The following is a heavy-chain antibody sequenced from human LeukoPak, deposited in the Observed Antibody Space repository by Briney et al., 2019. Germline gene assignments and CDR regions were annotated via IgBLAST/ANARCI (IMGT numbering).Heavy chain of an antibody. CDR3: ARGSYYYYYYMDV. J-gene: IGHJ6*03. CDR2: INWNGGST. CDR1: GFTFDDYG. V-gene: IGHV3-20*04. D-gene: IGHD1-26*01. Sequence: GGSLRLSCAASGFTFDDYGMSWVRQAPGKGLEWVSGINWNGGSTGYADSVKGRFIISRDNAKNSLYLQMNSLRAEDTALYYCARGSYYYYYYMDVWGKGTTVTVSS.